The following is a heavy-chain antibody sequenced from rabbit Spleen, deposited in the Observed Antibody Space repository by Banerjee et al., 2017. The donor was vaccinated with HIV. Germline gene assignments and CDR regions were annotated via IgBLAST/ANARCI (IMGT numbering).Heavy chain of an antibody. CDR3: ARDTGTSFSTYGMDL. CDR2: IYAGDSGDT. Sequence: QEQLVESGGGLVKPEGSLTLTCKASGFSFSGSSYMCWVRQAPGKGLEWIACIYAGDSGDTYYASWAKGRFTISKTSSTTVTLQMTSLTVADTATYFCARDTGTSFSTYGMDLWGPGTLVTVS. CDR1: GFSFSGSSY. D-gene: IGHD8-1*01. J-gene: IGHJ6*01. V-gene: IGHV1S45*01.